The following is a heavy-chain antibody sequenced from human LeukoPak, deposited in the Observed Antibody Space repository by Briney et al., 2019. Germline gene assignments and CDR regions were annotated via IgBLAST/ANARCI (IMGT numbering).Heavy chain of an antibody. V-gene: IGHV3-74*01. CDR2: INSVGSST. D-gene: IGHD3-9*01. Sequence: PGGSLRLSCAASGFTFSSNSMNWVRQAPGKGVVWVSRINSVGSSTSSADSVRGRFTISRDNAKNTLYLQMNSLRAEDTAVYYCARDFDRYYFDYWGQGTLVTVSS. CDR3: ARDFDRYYFDY. CDR1: GFTFSSNS. J-gene: IGHJ4*02.